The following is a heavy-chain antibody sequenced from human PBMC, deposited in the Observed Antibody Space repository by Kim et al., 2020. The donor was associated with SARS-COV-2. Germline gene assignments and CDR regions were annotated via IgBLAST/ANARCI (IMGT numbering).Heavy chain of an antibody. Sequence: YYNPSLKSRVTISVDTSKNQFSLKRSSVTAADTAVYYCATSIAAAGPFDYWGQGTLVTVSS. J-gene: IGHJ4*02. D-gene: IGHD6-13*01. CDR3: ATSIAAAGPFDY. V-gene: IGHV4-31*02.